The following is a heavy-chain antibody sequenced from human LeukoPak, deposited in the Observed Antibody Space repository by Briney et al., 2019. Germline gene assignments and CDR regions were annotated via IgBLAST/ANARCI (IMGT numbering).Heavy chain of an antibody. J-gene: IGHJ4*02. CDR2: IYYSGST. CDR1: GGSISRTTDY. CDR3: ARGYCTNGVCYSFRVGTHFDY. D-gene: IGHD2-8*01. Sequence: SETLSLTCTVSGGSISRTTDYWGWIRQPPGKGLEWIGSIYYSGSTYYDPSLKSRVTISLDTSKNQFSLQLSSVTAADTAVYYCARGYCTNGVCYSFRVGTHFDYWGQGTLVTVSS. V-gene: IGHV4-39*01.